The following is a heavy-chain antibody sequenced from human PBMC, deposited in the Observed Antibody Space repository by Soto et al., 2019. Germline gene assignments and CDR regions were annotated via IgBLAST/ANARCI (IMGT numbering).Heavy chain of an antibody. CDR3: ARDAPPPELRFLEWHNYDGNGMDV. D-gene: IGHD3-3*01. CDR2: ISCYNGKT. Sequence: QVQVVQSGDEVKETGASVRVSCKTSGYSFTAYGISWVRQAPGHGLEWMGWISCYNGKTKYAQKVQGRVTMTTDTSTRTAYMEVRSLRSDDAAIYYCARDAPPPELRFLEWHNYDGNGMDVWGQGTTVTV. CDR1: GYSFTAYG. V-gene: IGHV1-18*01. J-gene: IGHJ6*02.